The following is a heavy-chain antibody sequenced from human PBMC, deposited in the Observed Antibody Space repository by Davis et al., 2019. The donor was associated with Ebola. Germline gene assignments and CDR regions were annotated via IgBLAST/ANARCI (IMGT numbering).Heavy chain of an antibody. V-gene: IGHV5-10-1*04. CDR3: ARSSGSNAPLDY. J-gene: IGHJ4*02. CDR2: IDPSDSYT. D-gene: IGHD1-26*01. CDR1: GYSFTSYW. Sequence: GESLKIPCKGSGYSFTSYWISWVRQMPGKGLEWMGRIDPSDSYTNYSPSFQGQVTISADKSISTAYLQWSSLKASDTAMYYCARSSGSNAPLDYWGQGILVTVSS.